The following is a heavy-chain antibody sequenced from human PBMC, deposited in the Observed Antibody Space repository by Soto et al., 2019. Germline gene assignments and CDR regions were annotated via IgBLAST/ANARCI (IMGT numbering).Heavy chain of an antibody. J-gene: IGHJ6*03. Sequence: PGGSLRLSCAASGFTFSSYAMSWVRQAPGKGLEWVSAISGSGGSTYYADSVKGRFTISRDNSKNTLYLQMNSLRAEDTALYYCAKGVLALGYYYYMDVWGKGTTVTVSS. CDR3: AKGVLALGYYYYMDV. CDR1: GFTFSSYA. V-gene: IGHV3-23*01. CDR2: ISGSGGST. D-gene: IGHD3-16*01.